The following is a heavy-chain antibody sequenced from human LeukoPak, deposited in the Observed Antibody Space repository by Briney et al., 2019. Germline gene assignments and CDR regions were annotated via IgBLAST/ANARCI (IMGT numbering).Heavy chain of an antibody. CDR3: ARGGVVPAAIDY. V-gene: IGHV1-69*04. J-gene: IGHJ4*02. Sequence: SVKVSCKASGGTFSSYANSWVRQAPGQGLEWMGRIIPILGIANYAQKFQGRVTITADKSTSTAYMELSSLRSEDTAVYYCARGGVVPAAIDYWGQGTLVTVS. D-gene: IGHD2-2*01. CDR1: GGTFSSYA. CDR2: IIPILGIA.